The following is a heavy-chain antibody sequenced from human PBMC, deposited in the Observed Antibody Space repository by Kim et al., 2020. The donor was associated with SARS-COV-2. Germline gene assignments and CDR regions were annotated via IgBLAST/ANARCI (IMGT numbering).Heavy chain of an antibody. J-gene: IGHJ1*01. D-gene: IGHD6-13*01. CDR3: ARSGYSSSWRLFYAEYFQH. Sequence: SVKVSCKASGGTFSSYAISWVRQAPGQGLEWMGGIIPIFGTANYAQKFQGRVTITADESTSTAYMELSSLRSEDTAVYYCARSGYSSSWRLFYAEYFQHWGQGTLVTVSS. V-gene: IGHV1-69*13. CDR1: GGTFSSYA. CDR2: IIPIFGTA.